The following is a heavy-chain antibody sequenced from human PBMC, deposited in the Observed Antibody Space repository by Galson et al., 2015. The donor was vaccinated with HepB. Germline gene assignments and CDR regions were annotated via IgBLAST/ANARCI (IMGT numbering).Heavy chain of an antibody. J-gene: IGHJ3*02. CDR1: GFTFDDYA. V-gene: IGHV3-9*01. Sequence: SLRLSCAASGFTFDDYAMHWVRQAPGKGLEWVSGISWNSGSIGYADSVKGRFTISRDNAKNSLYLQMNSLRAEDTALYYCAKVVRPQTHYDFWSGDYGGVDAFDIWGQGTMVTVSS. CDR2: ISWNSGSI. D-gene: IGHD3-3*01. CDR3: AKVVRPQTHYDFWSGDYGGVDAFDI.